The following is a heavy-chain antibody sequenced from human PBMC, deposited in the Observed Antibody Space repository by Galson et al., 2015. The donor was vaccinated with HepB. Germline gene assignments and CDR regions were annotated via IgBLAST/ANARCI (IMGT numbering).Heavy chain of an antibody. CDR1: GFTFDDYA. CDR3: AKDYDFWSGYYSVGGFDI. J-gene: IGHJ3*02. V-gene: IGHV3-9*01. CDR2: ISWNSGSI. Sequence: SLRLSCAASGFTFDDYAMHWVRQAPGKGLEWVSGISWNSGSIGYADSVKGRFTISRDNAKNSLYLQMNSLRAEDTALYYCAKDYDFWSGYYSVGGFDIWGQGTMVTVSS. D-gene: IGHD3-3*01.